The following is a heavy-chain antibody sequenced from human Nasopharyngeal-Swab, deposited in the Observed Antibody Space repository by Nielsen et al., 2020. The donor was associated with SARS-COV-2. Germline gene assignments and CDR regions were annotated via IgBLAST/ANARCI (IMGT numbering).Heavy chain of an antibody. CDR2: INHSGST. CDR3: ARFPYSSYNRPFDY. D-gene: IGHD1-1*01. Sequence: SETLSLTCTVSGGSISSYYWSWIRQPPGKGLEWIGEINHSGSTNYNPSLKSRVTISVDTSKNQFSLKLSSVTAADTAVYYCARFPYSSYNRPFDYWGQGTLVTVSS. CDR1: GGSISSYY. V-gene: IGHV4-34*01. J-gene: IGHJ4*02.